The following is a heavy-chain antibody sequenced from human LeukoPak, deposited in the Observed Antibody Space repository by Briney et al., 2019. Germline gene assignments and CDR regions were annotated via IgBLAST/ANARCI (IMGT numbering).Heavy chain of an antibody. CDR3: ARVAARGNWFDP. Sequence: PGGSLRLSCAASGFTFISYPLHWVRQPPGKGLEWIGIIYYSGRTYYNPSLKSRVTISVDTSKNQFSLNLSSVTAPDTAVYYCARVAARGNWFDPWGQGSLVTVSS. V-gene: IGHV4-59*04. CDR1: GFTFISYPLH. J-gene: IGHJ5*02. D-gene: IGHD6-6*01. CDR2: IYYSGRT.